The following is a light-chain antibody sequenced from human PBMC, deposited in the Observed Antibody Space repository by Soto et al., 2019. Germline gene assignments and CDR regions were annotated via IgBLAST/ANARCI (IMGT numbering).Light chain of an antibody. CDR1: QSVSSNF. J-gene: IGKJ4*01. CDR2: GAS. CDR3: RQYGRSPGFA. V-gene: IGKV3-20*01. Sequence: EIVLTNSADTLSCSLCERGSLSCRASQSVSSNFLAWYQEKPGQAPRLLIYGASSRATGIPDRFSGSGSGTDFTLTISRLEPEDFAVYYCRQYGRSPGFAFGGGTKVDI.